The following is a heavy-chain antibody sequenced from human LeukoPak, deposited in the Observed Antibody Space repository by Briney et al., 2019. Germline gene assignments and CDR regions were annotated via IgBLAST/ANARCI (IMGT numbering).Heavy chain of an antibody. J-gene: IGHJ4*02. D-gene: IGHD2-21*01. CDR2: IPYDGSNK. V-gene: IGHV3-30*02. CDR3: AKDICGVDCYQHGGY. Sequence: GGSLRLSCAASGFTFSNYGMHWVRQVPGKGLEWVAFIPYDGSNKYYADSLRGRFTISRDNSKNTLYLQMNSLRAEDTAIYYCAKDICGVDCYQHGGYWGRGTLVTVSS. CDR1: GFTFSNYG.